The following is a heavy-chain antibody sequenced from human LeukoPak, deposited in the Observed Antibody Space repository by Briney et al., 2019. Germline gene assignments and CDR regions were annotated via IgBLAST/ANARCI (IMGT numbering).Heavy chain of an antibody. V-gene: IGHV3-23*01. CDR1: GFTFSSYA. CDR2: ISGSGGST. Sequence: GGSLRLSCAASGFTFSSYAMSWVRQAPGKGLEWVSAISGSGGSTYYADSVKGRFTISRDNAKNSLYLQMNSLRAEDTAVYYCARVKDYYDSSGGYWGQGTLVTVSS. CDR3: ARVKDYYDSSGGY. J-gene: IGHJ4*02. D-gene: IGHD3-22*01.